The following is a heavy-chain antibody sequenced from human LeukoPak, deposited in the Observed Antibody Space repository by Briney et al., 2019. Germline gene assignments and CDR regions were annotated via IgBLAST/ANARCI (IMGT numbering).Heavy chain of an antibody. V-gene: IGHV3-21*01. J-gene: IGHJ4*02. CDR2: ISSSSSYI. Sequence: PGGSLRLSCAASGFTFSSYSMNWVRQAPGKGLEWVSSISSSSSYIYYADSVKGRFTISRDNAKNSLYLQMNSLRAEDTAVYYCARVIPALVGATECHFDYWGQGTLVTVSS. CDR3: ARVIPALVGATECHFDY. D-gene: IGHD1-26*01. CDR1: GFTFSSYS.